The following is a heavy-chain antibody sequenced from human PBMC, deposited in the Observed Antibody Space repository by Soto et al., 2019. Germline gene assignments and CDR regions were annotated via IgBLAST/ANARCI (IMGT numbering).Heavy chain of an antibody. J-gene: IGHJ5*02. V-gene: IGHV4-34*01. CDR1: GGSFSGYS. D-gene: IGHD2-21*01. CDR2: MYHSGNT. Sequence: SETLSLTCAVYGGSFSGYSWGWIRQPPGQGLEWIGYMYHSGNTYYNPSLKGRVTISLDHSRNQFSLRLNSVTAADTAVYFCAGSKYDVVAGSVWFDPWGQGTLVTVSS. CDR3: AGSKYDVVAGSVWFDP.